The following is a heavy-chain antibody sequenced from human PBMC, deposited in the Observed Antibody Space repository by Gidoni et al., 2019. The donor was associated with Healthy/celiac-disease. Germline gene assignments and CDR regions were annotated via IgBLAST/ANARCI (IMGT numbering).Heavy chain of an antibody. J-gene: IGHJ6*02. CDR3: AGYCSGGSCYSRDYYYGMDV. V-gene: IGHV3-30-3*01. CDR2: ISYDGSNK. Sequence: QVQLVESGGGVVQPGRSLRLSCAASGFTFSSSAMHWVRQAPGKGLEWVAVISYDGSNKYYADSVKGRFTISRDNSKNTLYLQMNSLRAEDTAVYYCAGYCSGGSCYSRDYYYGMDVWGQGTTVTVSS. D-gene: IGHD2-15*01. CDR1: GFTFSSSA.